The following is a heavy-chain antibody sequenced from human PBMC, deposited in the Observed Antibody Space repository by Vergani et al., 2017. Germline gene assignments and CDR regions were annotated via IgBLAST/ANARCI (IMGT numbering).Heavy chain of an antibody. CDR3: ALRGTIFGVDVSPLDY. V-gene: IGHV3-30*03. CDR1: GFTFGSYG. CDR2: ISYDGSNK. D-gene: IGHD3-3*01. J-gene: IGHJ4*02. Sequence: QVQLVESGGGVVQLGRSLRPPGAAPGFTFGSYGMHWVRQAPGKGLEWVAVISYDGSNKYYADSVKGRFTISRDNSKNTLYLQMNSLRAEDTAVYYCALRGTIFGVDVSPLDYWGQGTLVTVSS.